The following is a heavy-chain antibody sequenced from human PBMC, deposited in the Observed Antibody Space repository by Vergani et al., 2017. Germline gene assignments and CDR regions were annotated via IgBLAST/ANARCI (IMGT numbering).Heavy chain of an antibody. CDR3: ARGITIFGVAGDQN. J-gene: IGHJ4*02. D-gene: IGHD3-3*01. CDR2: IYSGGST. V-gene: IGHV3-66*01. Sequence: EVQLVESGGGLVQPGGSLRLSCAASGFTVSSNYMSWVRQAPGKGLEWGSVIYSGGSTYYADSVKGRFTISRDNSKNTLYLQMNSLRAEDTAVYYCARGITIFGVAGDQNWGQGTLVTVSS. CDR1: GFTVSSNY.